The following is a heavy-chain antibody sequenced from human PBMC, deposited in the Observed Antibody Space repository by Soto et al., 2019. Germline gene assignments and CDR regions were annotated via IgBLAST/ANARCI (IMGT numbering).Heavy chain of an antibody. Sequence: SETLSLTCAVYGGSFSGYYWSWIRQPPGKGLEWIGEINHSGSTNYNPSLKSRVTISVDTSKNQFSLKLSSVTAADTAVYYCARGCSGGSCFYGNWGQGTLVTVYS. CDR2: INHSGST. CDR1: GGSFSGYY. J-gene: IGHJ4*02. D-gene: IGHD2-15*01. V-gene: IGHV4-34*01. CDR3: ARGCSGGSCFYGN.